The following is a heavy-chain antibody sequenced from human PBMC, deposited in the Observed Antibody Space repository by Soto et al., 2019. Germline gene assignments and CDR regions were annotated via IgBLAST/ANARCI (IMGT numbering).Heavy chain of an antibody. CDR2: IIPIFGTA. CDR3: AREAPMIVVVNRAFDI. Sequence: SVKVSCKASGGTFSSYAISWVRQAPGQGLEWMGGIIPIFGTANYAQKFQGRVTITADKSTSTAYMELSSLRSEDTAVYYCAREAPMIVVVNRAFDIWGQGTMVTVS. CDR1: GGTFSSYA. V-gene: IGHV1-69*06. D-gene: IGHD3-22*01. J-gene: IGHJ3*02.